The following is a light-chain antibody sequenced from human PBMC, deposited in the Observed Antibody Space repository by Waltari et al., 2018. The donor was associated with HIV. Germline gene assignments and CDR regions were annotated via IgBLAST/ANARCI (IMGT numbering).Light chain of an antibody. Sequence: EFVLPHSPPPLPLSPGERATLSCRASQSVSSYLAWYQQKPGQAPRLLIYDASNRATGIPARFSGSGSGTDFTLTISSLESEDFAVYYCQQRRNWPKTFGQGTKVEIK. CDR3: QQRRNWPKT. CDR1: QSVSSY. CDR2: DAS. V-gene: IGKV3-11*01. J-gene: IGKJ1*01.